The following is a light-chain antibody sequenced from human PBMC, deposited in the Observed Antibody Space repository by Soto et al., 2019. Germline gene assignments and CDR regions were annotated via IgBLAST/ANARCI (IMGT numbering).Light chain of an antibody. Sequence: PGAKAPLSCRASQSVSNIYLAWYQHRPGQAPRLLIYQTSIRAAGIPARFSASGSGTDFTLTISDVQPEDFALYYCHQRQSWPRTFGQGTKVDNK. CDR3: HQRQSWPRT. V-gene: IGKV3-11*01. CDR1: QSVSNIY. J-gene: IGKJ1*01. CDR2: QTS.